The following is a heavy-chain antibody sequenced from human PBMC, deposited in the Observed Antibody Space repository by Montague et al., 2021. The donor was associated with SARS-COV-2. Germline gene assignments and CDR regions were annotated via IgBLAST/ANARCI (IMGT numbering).Heavy chain of an antibody. V-gene: IGHV4-39*07. D-gene: IGHD6-13*01. Sequence: ETRSLTCTVSGGSISSSSYYWGWIRQPPGKGLEWIGSIYYSGSTYYNPSLKSRVTISVDTSKNQFSLKLSSVTAADTAVYYRARVGRQQLVRLSGMDVWGQGTTVTVSS. CDR2: IYYSGST. J-gene: IGHJ6*02. CDR3: ARVGRQQLVRLSGMDV. CDR1: GGSISSSSYY.